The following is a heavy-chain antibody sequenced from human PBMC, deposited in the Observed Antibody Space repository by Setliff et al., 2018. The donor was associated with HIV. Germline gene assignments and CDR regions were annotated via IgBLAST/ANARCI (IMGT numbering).Heavy chain of an antibody. CDR2: ISTTGST. Sequence: SETLSLTCTVSGFSISSGYYWGWIRQPPGKGLEWIGHISTTGSTNYNPSLKSRVIMSVDTSRNQFSLKLSSVTAADTAVYYCEAATVGETGYYGIDVWGPGTTVTVSS. V-gene: IGHV4-38-2*02. CDR3: EAATVGETGYYGIDV. J-gene: IGHJ6*02. D-gene: IGHD1-26*01. CDR1: GFSISSGYY.